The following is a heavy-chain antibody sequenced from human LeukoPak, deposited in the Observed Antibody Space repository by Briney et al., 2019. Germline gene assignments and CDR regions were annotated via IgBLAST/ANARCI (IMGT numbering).Heavy chain of an antibody. CDR2: ISAYNGQT. D-gene: IGHD3-3*01. CDR1: GYTFTTSG. V-gene: IGHV1-18*01. CDR3: ASSGARYYDFWSGPYYYYYYMDV. Sequence: ASVKVSCKASGYTFTTSGISWVRQAPGQGLEWLGWISAYNGQTNYAQRVQGRVTMTTDTSTKTAYMELRSLGSDDTAVYYCASSGARYYDFWSGPYYYYYYMDVWGKGTTVTVSS. J-gene: IGHJ6*03.